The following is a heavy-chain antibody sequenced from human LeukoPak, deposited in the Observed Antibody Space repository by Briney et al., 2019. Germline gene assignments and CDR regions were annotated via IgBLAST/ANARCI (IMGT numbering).Heavy chain of an antibody. Sequence: GGSLRLSCAASGFTFTTYWMHWVRQAPGKGLVWVSHINSDGSITSYADSVKGRFTISRDNAKNTLYLQMNSLRAEDTAVYYCARESGQQLGLHFDYWGQGTLVTVSS. D-gene: IGHD6-13*01. CDR3: ARESGQQLGLHFDY. V-gene: IGHV3-74*01. CDR1: GFTFTTYW. J-gene: IGHJ4*02. CDR2: INSDGSIT.